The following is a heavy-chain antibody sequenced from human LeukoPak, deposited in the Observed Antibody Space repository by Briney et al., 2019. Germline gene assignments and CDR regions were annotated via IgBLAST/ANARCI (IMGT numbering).Heavy chain of an antibody. V-gene: IGHV1-69*01. CDR3: ARGQQLWFDRQGGIFDY. CDR2: IIPIFGTA. D-gene: IGHD5-18*01. Sequence: GSSVKVSCKASGGTFSSYAISWVRQAPGQGLEWMGGIIPIFGTANYAQKFQGRVTITADESTSTAYMEPSSLRSEDTAVYYCARGQQLWFDRQGGIFDYWGQGTLVTVSS. J-gene: IGHJ4*02. CDR1: GGTFSSYA.